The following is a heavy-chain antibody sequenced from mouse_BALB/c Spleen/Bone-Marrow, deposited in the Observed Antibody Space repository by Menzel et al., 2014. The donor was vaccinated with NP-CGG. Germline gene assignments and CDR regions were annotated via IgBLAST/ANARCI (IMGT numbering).Heavy chain of an antibody. D-gene: IGHD2-4*01. CDR2: ISSGGSYT. CDR3: TSMITRGYYFDY. J-gene: IGHJ2*01. CDR1: GFTFSSYT. Sequence: EVMLVESGGGLVKPGGFLKLSCAASGFTFSSYTMSWVRQTPEKRLEWVATISSGGSYTYYPDSVKGRFTISRDNAKNTLYLQMSSLKSEDTAMYYCTSMITRGYYFDYWGQGTTLTVSS. V-gene: IGHV5-6-4*01.